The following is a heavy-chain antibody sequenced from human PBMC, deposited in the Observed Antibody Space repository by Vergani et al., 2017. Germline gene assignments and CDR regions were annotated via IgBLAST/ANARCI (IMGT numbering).Heavy chain of an antibody. Sequence: EVQLVQSGAKEKTPGESLKISCQISGYSFTNYWIGWVRQMPGKGLEWMGIIHPADSDNRYSPSFQGQVTISVDKSISTAYLQRSSLRASDSAMYYCARLYGRDSSGSKYFDYWVQGTLVTVSS. V-gene: IGHV5-51*01. CDR3: ARLYGRDSSGSKYFDY. D-gene: IGHD3-22*01. CDR1: GYSFTNYW. CDR2: IHPADSDN. J-gene: IGHJ4*02.